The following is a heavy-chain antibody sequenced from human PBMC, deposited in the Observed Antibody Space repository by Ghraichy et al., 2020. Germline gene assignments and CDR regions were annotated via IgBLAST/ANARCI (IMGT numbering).Heavy chain of an antibody. J-gene: IGHJ4*02. D-gene: IGHD3-10*01. Sequence: SETLSLTCAVYGGSFSGYAWSWIRQPPGKGLEWIGEINRGGSTIYNPSLKSRVTISMDTPKNQFSLKLSSVSAADTSVYDCARERFDGWYYFDYWGQGTRVTVSS. CDR2: INRGGST. CDR3: ARERFDGWYYFDY. V-gene: IGHV4-34*01. CDR1: GGSFSGYA.